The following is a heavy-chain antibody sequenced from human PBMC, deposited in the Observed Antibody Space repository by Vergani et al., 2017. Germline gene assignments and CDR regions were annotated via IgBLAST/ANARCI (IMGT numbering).Heavy chain of an antibody. D-gene: IGHD3-22*01. CDR2: ISYDGSNK. CDR1: GFTFSSYA. Sequence: QVQLVESGGGVVQPGRSLRLSCAASGFTFSSYAMHWVRQAPGKGLEWVAVISYDGSNKYYADSVKGRFTISRDNSKNTLYLQMNSLRAEDMAVYYCARGFSYYYDSSGYSPPMSYWGQGTLVTVSS. J-gene: IGHJ4*02. V-gene: IGHV3-30*04. CDR3: ARGFSYYYDSSGYSPPMSY.